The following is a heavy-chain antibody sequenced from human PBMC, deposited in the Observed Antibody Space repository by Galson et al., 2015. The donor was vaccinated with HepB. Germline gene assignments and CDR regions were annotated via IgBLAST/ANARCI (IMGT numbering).Heavy chain of an antibody. J-gene: IGHJ4*02. CDR1: GYIFTSYG. Sequence: SVKVSCKASGYIFTSYGISWVRQAPGQGLEWMGWISAYTGNTNYVQNLQGRVTMTTDTSTSTAYMELRSLRSDDTAVYYCARVGGTPGPRYCSSTSCYTFDYWGQGTLVTVSS. V-gene: IGHV1-18*01. D-gene: IGHD2-2*02. CDR2: ISAYTGNT. CDR3: ARVGGTPGPRYCSSTSCYTFDY.